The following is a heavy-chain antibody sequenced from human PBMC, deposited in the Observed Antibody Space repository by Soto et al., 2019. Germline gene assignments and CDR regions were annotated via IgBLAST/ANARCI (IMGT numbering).Heavy chain of an antibody. CDR3: ARGEGWPQHTWFDP. V-gene: IGHV4-59*01. Sequence: QVQLQESGPGLVKPSETLSLTCTVSGGSISTYFWSWIRQPPGRGLEWIGYVYYSGSTNYNPSLRSRVTIPVDTSKNQFSLNLRSVTAADTAVYDCARGEGWPQHTWFDPWGKGTLVTVSS. D-gene: IGHD1-1*01. J-gene: IGHJ5*02. CDR1: GGSISTYF. CDR2: VYYSGST.